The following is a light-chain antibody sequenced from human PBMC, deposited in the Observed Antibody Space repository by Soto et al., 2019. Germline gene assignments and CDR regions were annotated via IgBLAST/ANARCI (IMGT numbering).Light chain of an antibody. CDR1: SSDVGAYNY. Sequence: QSALTQPASVSGSPGQSITISCTGTSSDVGAYNYVSWYQQHPGKVPKLMIYDVSDRPPGVSNRFSGSKSGNTASLTISGLQAEDEAYYYCSSFTRSNSDVFGTGTKLTVL. CDR2: DVS. J-gene: IGLJ1*01. CDR3: SSFTRSNSDV. V-gene: IGLV2-14*03.